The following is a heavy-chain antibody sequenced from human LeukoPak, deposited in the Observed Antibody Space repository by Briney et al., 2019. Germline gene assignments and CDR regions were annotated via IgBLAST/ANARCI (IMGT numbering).Heavy chain of an antibody. CDR1: GFTFTSYA. D-gene: IGHD3-10*01. V-gene: IGHV3-23*01. Sequence: GGSLRLSCAASGFTFTSYAMSWVRQAPGKGLEWVSAISGSGNSTYYADSVKGRFTISRDNSKNTLYLQMNSLRAEDTAVYYCARAPSGSYSVYFQHWGQGTLVTVSS. CDR2: ISGSGNST. CDR3: ARAPSGSYSVYFQH. J-gene: IGHJ1*01.